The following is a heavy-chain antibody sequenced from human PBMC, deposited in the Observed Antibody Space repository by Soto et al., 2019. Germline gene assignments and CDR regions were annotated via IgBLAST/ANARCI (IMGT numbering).Heavy chain of an antibody. CDR1: GFTFSSYL. V-gene: IGHV3-7*01. CDR2: IKQDGSEK. CDR3: ARLWYGMDV. Sequence: GGSLRLSCAASGFTFSSYLMSWVRQAPGKGLEWVANIKQDGSEKYYVDSVKGRFTISRDNAKNSLYLQMNSLRAEDTAVYYCARLWYGMDVWGQGTTVTVS. J-gene: IGHJ6*02.